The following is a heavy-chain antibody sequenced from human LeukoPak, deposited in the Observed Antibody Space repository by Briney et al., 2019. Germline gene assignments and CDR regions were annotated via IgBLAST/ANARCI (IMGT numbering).Heavy chain of an antibody. CDR1: GGSFSGYY. CDR3: ARQSRSPADFDY. J-gene: IGHJ4*02. CDR2: IYYSGST. V-gene: IGHV4-59*08. Sequence: PSETLSLTCAVSGGSFSGYYWTWIRQPPGKGLEWIGYIYYSGSTNYNPSLKSRVTISVDTSKNQFSLKLSSVTAADTAVYYCARQSRSPADFDYWGQGTLVTVSS.